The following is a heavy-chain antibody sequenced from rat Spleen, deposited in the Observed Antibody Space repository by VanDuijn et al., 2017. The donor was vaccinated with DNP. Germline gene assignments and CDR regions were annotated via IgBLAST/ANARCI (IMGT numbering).Heavy chain of an antibody. J-gene: IGHJ4*01. V-gene: IGHV5-29*01. CDR2: ISYGGSTT. CDR3: ARHRTISPFYYAMNA. CDR1: GFTFSDYY. Sequence: EVLLVESDGGLVQPGRSLKLSCAASGFTFSDYYMAWVRQGPTRGLEWVATISYGGSTTYYRDSAKGRFTIARADAKSTLYLQMDSLRSEDTATYYCARHRTISPFYYAMNAWGQGASVTVSS.